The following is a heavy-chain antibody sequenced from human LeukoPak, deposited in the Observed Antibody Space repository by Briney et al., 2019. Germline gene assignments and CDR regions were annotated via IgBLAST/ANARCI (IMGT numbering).Heavy chain of an antibody. CDR1: GFTFSSYA. Sequence: GGSLRLSCAASGFTFSSYAMSWVRQAPGKRLEWVSAISGSGGSTYYADSVKGRFTISRDNSKNTLYLQMNSLRAEDTAVYYCAKTLKPKVVPALFDPWGQGTLVTVSS. V-gene: IGHV3-23*01. D-gene: IGHD2-2*01. CDR3: AKTLKPKVVPALFDP. CDR2: ISGSGGST. J-gene: IGHJ5*02.